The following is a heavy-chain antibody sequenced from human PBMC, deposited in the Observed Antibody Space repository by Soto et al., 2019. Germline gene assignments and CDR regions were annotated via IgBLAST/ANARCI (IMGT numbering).Heavy chain of an antibody. CDR2: IWYDGSNK. CDR1: GFTFSSYG. V-gene: IGHV3-33*01. D-gene: IGHD6-6*01. Sequence: QVQLVESGGGVVQPGRSLRLSCAASGFTFSSYGMHWVRQAPGKGLEWVAVIWYDGSNKYYADSVKGRFTISRDNSKNTLYLQMNSLRAEDTAVYYCARAGVDSSSGGFYYYYYYMDVWGKGTTVTVSS. CDR3: ARAGVDSSSGGFYYYYYYMDV. J-gene: IGHJ6*03.